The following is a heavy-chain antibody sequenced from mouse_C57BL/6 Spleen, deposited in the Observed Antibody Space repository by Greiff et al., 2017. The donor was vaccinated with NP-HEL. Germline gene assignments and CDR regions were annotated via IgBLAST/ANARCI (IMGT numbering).Heavy chain of an antibody. J-gene: IGHJ2*01. CDR1: GFTFSSYG. CDR3: ARPLYDYDGGVDY. CDR2: ISSGGSYT. Sequence: EVQGVESGGDLVKPGGSLKLSCAASGFTFSSYGMSWVRQTPDKRLEWVATISSGGSYTYYPDSVKGRFTISRDNAKNTLYLQMSSLKSEDTAMYYCARPLYDYDGGVDYWGQGTTLTVSS. V-gene: IGHV5-6*01. D-gene: IGHD2-4*01.